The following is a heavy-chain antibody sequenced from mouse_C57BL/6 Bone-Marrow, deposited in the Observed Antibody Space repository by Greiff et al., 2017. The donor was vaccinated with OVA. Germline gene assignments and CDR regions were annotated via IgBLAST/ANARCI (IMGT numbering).Heavy chain of an antibody. CDR3: ARDTYYSNYGFAY. CDR2: ISYDGSN. Sequence: VQLQQSGPGLVKPSQSLSLTCSVTGYSITSGYYWNWIRQFPGNKLEWMGYISYDGSNNYNPSLKNRISITRDTSKNQFFLKLNSVTTEDTATYYCARDTYYSNYGFAYWGQGTLVTVSA. V-gene: IGHV3-6*01. D-gene: IGHD2-5*01. CDR1: GYSITSGYY. J-gene: IGHJ3*01.